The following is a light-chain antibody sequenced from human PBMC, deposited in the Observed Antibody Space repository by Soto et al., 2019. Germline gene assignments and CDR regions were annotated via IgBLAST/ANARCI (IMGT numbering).Light chain of an antibody. J-gene: IGKJ1*01. Sequence: DIQMTQSPSSLSASVGDRLTITCRASQSINNYLHWFQQKPGKAPKLLIYAASTLQGGVPSRFSGSGSGTDFTLTISSLHPEDFATYFCQQSYNSPRTFGQGTKVESK. CDR2: AAS. CDR1: QSINNY. V-gene: IGKV1-39*01. CDR3: QQSYNSPRT.